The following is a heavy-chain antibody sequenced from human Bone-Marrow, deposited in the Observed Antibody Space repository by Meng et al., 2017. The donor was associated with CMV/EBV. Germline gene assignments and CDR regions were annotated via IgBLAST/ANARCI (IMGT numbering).Heavy chain of an antibody. V-gene: IGHV3-21*01. CDR1: GITFSTYT. Sequence: GESLKISCAASGITFSTYTIHWVRQAPGKGLEWLSSISSSDDSIYYADFVKGRFTISRDNAKNSLHLQMTSLRAGDTAVYYCGLVPAATSFSDFWGQGTLVTVAS. CDR3: GLVPAATSFSDF. D-gene: IGHD2-2*01. CDR2: ISSSDDSI. J-gene: IGHJ4*02.